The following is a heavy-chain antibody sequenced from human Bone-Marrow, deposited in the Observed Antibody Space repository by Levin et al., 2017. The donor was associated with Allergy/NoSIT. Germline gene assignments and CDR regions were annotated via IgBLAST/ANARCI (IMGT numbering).Heavy chain of an antibody. V-gene: IGHV4-59*01. D-gene: IGHD3-10*01. Sequence: PGGSLRLSCTVSGGSISGYYWSWVRQPPGKGLEWVGHIFYSGSTNYNPSLKSRVTISINTSKNQFSLNLTSVTAADTAFYYCARSVAGEFDYWGQGILVTVSS. J-gene: IGHJ4*02. CDR1: GGSISGYY. CDR3: ARSVAGEFDY. CDR2: IFYSGST.